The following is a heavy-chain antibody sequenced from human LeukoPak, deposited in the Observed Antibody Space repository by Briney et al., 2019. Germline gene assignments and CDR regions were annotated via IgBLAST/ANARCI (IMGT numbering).Heavy chain of an antibody. V-gene: IGHV3-23*01. CDR2: IFPSGGEI. D-gene: IGHD6-19*01. J-gene: IGHJ5*02. Sequence: GGSLRLSCAASGFTFSTFAMIWVRQPPGKGLEWVSSIFPSGGEIHYADSVKGRFTISRDNSKNTVYLQMNNMRVDDTAVYHCARVAGWHWFDPWGQGTLVTVSS. CDR3: ARVAGWHWFDP. CDR1: GFTFSTFA.